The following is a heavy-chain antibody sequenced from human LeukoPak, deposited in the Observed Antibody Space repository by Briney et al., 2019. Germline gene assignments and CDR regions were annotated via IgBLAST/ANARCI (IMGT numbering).Heavy chain of an antibody. CDR1: GGTFISYA. D-gene: IGHD1-7*01. Sequence: GASVKVSCKASGGTFISYAISWVRQAPGQGLEWMGGIIPIFGTANYAQKFQGRVTITADESTSTAYMELSSLRSEDTAVYYCAHTDGITGTTDYYYGMDVWGQGTTVTVSS. J-gene: IGHJ6*02. CDR3: AHTDGITGTTDYYYGMDV. CDR2: IIPIFGTA. V-gene: IGHV1-69*13.